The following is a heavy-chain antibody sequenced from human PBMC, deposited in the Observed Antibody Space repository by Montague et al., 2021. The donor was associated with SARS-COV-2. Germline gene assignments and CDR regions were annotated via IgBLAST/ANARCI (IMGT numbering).Heavy chain of an antibody. D-gene: IGHD3-22*01. J-gene: IGHJ3*02. V-gene: IGHV4-61*02. Sequence: TLSLTCTVSDDSISSGTYYWSWIRQPAGKGLEWIGRIYTSGGTNYNPSLKSRVAIPVDTSKNQFSLKLSSVTAADTAVYYCARGRGGYYDSSGYYRTGGAFDIWGQGTMVTVSS. CDR2: IYTSGGT. CDR1: DDSISSGTYY. CDR3: ARGRGGYYDSSGYYRTGGAFDI.